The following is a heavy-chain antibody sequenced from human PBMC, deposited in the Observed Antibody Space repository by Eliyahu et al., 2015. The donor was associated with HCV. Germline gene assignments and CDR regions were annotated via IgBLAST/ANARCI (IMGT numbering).Heavy chain of an antibody. D-gene: IGHD1-26*01. CDR2: TYITGST. V-gene: IGHV4-31*11. CDR1: GGSMNTGGYY. J-gene: IGHJ3*01. Sequence: QMQLQESGPRLVKPSQTLSLTCAVSGGSMNTGGYYWIWMRQHPGKGLEWIGYTYITGSTYYNTSLRGRVSISVDTSKNQFSLNMSPLSAADTAVYYCARGVSARGVDVIDLWGQGTMVSVSS. CDR3: ARGVSARGVDVIDL.